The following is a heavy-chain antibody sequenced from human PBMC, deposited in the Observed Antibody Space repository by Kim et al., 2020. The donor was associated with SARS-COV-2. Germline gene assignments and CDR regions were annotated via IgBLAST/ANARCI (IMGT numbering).Heavy chain of an antibody. J-gene: IGHJ3*02. Sequence: TNYAQKLQGRVTMTTDTSTSTAYRELRSLRSDDTAVYYCARVMGSDAFDIWGQGTMVTVSS. D-gene: IGHD2-15*01. CDR2: T. CDR3: ARVMGSDAFDI. V-gene: IGHV1-18*01.